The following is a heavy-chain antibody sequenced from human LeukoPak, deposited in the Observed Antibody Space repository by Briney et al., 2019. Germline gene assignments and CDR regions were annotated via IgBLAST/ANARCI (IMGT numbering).Heavy chain of an antibody. CDR3: ARDHNYAFDN. V-gene: IGHV3-48*04. J-gene: IGHJ4*02. D-gene: IGHD5-18*01. CDR1: GFPFIEYS. Sequence: GGSLSLSCPASGFPFIEYSMNWVRPAPGKGLEWISYIGIGSGNTKYADSVKGRFTISADNAKNSLYLQMNSLRVEDTAVYYCARDHNYAFDNWGQGTLVSVSS. CDR2: IGIGSGNT.